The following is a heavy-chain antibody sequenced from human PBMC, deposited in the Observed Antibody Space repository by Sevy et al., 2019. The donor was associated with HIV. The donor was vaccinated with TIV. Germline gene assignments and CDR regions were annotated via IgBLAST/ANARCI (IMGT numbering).Heavy chain of an antibody. CDR3: ARGIRDYSYGPNFDY. CDR1: GYTFTSYA. Sequence: ASVKVSCKASGYTFTSYAMHWVRQAPGQRLEWMGWINAGNGNTKYAQKFQGRVTITRDTSASTAYMELSSLRSEDTAVYYCARGIRDYSYGPNFDYWGQGTLVTVSS. V-gene: IGHV1-3*01. D-gene: IGHD5-18*01. J-gene: IGHJ4*02. CDR2: INAGNGNT.